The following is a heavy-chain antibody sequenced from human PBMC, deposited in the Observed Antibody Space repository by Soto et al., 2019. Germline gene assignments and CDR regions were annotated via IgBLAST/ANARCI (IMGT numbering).Heavy chain of an antibody. D-gene: IGHD3-10*01. CDR1: GGSFSGYY. J-gene: IGHJ5*02. CDR3: AREVITLVRGVIVYNWFDP. CDR2: INHSGST. Sequence: SETLSLTCAVYGGSFSGYYWSWIRQPPGKGLEWIGEINHSGSTNYNPSLKSRVTISVDTSKNQFSLKRSSVTAADTAVYYCAREVITLVRGVIVYNWFDPWGQGTLVTVSS. V-gene: IGHV4-34*01.